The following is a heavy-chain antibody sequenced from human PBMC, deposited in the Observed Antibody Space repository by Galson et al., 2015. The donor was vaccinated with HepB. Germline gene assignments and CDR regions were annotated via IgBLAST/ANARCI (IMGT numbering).Heavy chain of an antibody. Sequence: CAISGDSVSSNSAAWNWIRQSPSRGLEWLGRTYYRSKWYNDYAVSVKSRITINPDTSKNQFSLQLNSVTPEATAVYYCARDDWRTYYYDSSGYHPTYYYYYMDVWGKGTTVTVSS. J-gene: IGHJ6*03. V-gene: IGHV6-1*01. CDR1: GDSVSSNSAA. D-gene: IGHD3-22*01. CDR3: ARDDWRTYYYDSSGYHPTYYYYYMDV. CDR2: TYYRSKWYN.